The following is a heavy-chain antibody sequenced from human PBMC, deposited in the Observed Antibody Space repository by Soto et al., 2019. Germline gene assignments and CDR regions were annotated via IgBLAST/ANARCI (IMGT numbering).Heavy chain of an antibody. V-gene: IGHV1-18*01. Sequence: ASVKVSCKACGYTFARYGIGWVRQAPGKGLERMGWISAYNGNTNYGQKLQGRVTMTTDTPTSTAYMELRSLRSDDTAVYYCARDDWYCSSTSCLGFSGLAVWGQGTTVTVSS. CDR3: ARDDWYCSSTSCLGFSGLAV. CDR1: GYTFARYG. J-gene: IGHJ6*02. D-gene: IGHD2-2*01. CDR2: ISAYNGNT.